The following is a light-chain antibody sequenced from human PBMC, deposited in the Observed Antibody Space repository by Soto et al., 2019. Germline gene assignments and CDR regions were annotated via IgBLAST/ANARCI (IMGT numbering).Light chain of an antibody. Sequence: EIFLTQSPGTLSLSPGERATLSCGASQSFSISYLAWYQQKPGQAPRLLIYETSSRATGIPDRFSGSGSQTDFTLTISRLEPEDFEVYYCQQYGTSPRTFGQGTTVDIK. CDR3: QQYGTSPRT. J-gene: IGKJ1*01. CDR2: ETS. V-gene: IGKV3-20*01. CDR1: QSFSISY.